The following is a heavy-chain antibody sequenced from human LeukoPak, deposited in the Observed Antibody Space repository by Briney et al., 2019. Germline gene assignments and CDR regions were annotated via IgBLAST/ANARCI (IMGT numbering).Heavy chain of an antibody. Sequence: GASVKVSCKASGYIFTNYYMHWVRQAPGQGLEWMGTINPSGGSTTYAQKFQGRVTMTRDTSTSTVYMELRSLRSDDTAVYYCARGIGNYYYYYMDVWGKGTTVTVSS. J-gene: IGHJ6*03. V-gene: IGHV1-46*01. CDR3: ARGIGNYYYYYMDV. CDR2: INPSGGST. CDR1: GYIFTNYY.